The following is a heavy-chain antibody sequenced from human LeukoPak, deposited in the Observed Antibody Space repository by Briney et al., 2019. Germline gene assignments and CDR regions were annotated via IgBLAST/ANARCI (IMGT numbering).Heavy chain of an antibody. CDR3: AKGTAMVRGSPLDY. V-gene: IGHV3-23*01. Sequence: GGSLRLSCAASGFTFSSYAMSWVRQAPGKGLEWVSAISGSGGSTYYADSVKGRFTISRDNSKNTLYLQMNSLRAEDTAVYYCAKGTAMVRGSPLDYWGQGTLVTVSS. D-gene: IGHD5-18*01. CDR1: GFTFSSYA. J-gene: IGHJ4*02. CDR2: ISGSGGST.